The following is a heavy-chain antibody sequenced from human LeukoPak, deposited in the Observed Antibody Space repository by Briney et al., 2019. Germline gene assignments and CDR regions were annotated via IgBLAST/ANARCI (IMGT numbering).Heavy chain of an antibody. Sequence: ASVKVSCKASGYTFTSYYMHWVRQAPGQGLEWMGIINPSGGSTSYAQKFQGRVTMTEDTSTDTAYMELSSLRSEDTAVYYCATDLGSGWYRFDYWGQGTLVTVSS. CDR3: ATDLGSGWYRFDY. J-gene: IGHJ4*02. D-gene: IGHD6-19*01. V-gene: IGHV1-46*01. CDR2: INPSGGST. CDR1: GYTFTSYY.